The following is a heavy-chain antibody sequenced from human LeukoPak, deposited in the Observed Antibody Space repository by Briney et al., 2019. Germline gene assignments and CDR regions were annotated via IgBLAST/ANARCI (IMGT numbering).Heavy chain of an antibody. V-gene: IGHV3-23*01. CDR3: AKSSYYGSGSLYY. Sequence: PGGSLRLSCAASGFTFSNYGMSWVRQAPGKGLEWVSSISGSGDSTYYADSVKGRFTISRDNSKNTLYLQMNSLRAEDTAVYYCAKSSYYGSGSLYYWGQGTLVTVSS. CDR1: GFTFSNYG. CDR2: ISGSGDST. D-gene: IGHD3-10*01. J-gene: IGHJ4*02.